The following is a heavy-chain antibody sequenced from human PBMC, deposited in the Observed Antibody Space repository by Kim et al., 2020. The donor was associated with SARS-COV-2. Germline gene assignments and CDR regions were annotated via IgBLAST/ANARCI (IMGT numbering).Heavy chain of an antibody. CDR3: ASQAGDY. CDR2: SGGST. D-gene: IGHD3-10*01. V-gene: IGHV3-23*01. J-gene: IGHJ4*02. Sequence: SGGSTYYAVSVKGRFTISRDNAKNTLYLEMNSLRAEDTAVYYCASQAGDYWGQGTLVTVSS.